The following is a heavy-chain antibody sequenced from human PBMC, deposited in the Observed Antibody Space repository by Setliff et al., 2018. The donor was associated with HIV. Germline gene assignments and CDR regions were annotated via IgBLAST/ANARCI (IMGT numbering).Heavy chain of an antibody. J-gene: IGHJ3*02. CDR1: GFTFNSYW. V-gene: IGHV3-74*01. CDR3: ARGGFNHAFDI. CDR2: VNNDGTDT. D-gene: IGHD2-15*01. Sequence: GGSLRLSCVASGFTFNSYWMYWVRQAPGKGLVCVSRVNNDGTDTIYADSVKGRLTISRDNAKSTVYLQMGSLSADDTAVYYCARGGFNHAFDIWGQGTMVTVSS.